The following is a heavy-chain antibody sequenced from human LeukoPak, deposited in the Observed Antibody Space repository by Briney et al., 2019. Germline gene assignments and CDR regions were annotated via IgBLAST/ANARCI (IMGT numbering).Heavy chain of an antibody. V-gene: IGHV3-30*18. CDR3: AKAPGDFIIITFGGVGIDY. J-gene: IGHJ4*02. CDR1: GFTFSSYG. Sequence: GGSLRLSCAASGFTFSSYGMHWVRQAPGKGLEWVAVISYDGSNKYYADSVKGRFTISRDNSKNTLYLQMNSLRAEDTAVYYCAKAPGDFIIITFGGVGIDYWGQGTLVTVSS. D-gene: IGHD3-16*01. CDR2: ISYDGSNK.